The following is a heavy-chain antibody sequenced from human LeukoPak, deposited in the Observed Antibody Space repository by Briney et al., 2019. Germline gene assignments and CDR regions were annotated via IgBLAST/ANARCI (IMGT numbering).Heavy chain of an antibody. CDR1: GFTFSDYY. CDR2: ISSSGSTI. Sequence: PGGSLRLSCAASGFTFSDYYMSWIRQAPGKGLEWVSYISSSGSTIYYADSVKGRFTISRDNAKNSLYLQMNSLRAEDTAVYYCTGNYYGSGSYADFGYWGQGTLVTVSS. J-gene: IGHJ4*02. CDR3: TGNYYGSGSYADFGY. D-gene: IGHD3-10*01. V-gene: IGHV3-11*04.